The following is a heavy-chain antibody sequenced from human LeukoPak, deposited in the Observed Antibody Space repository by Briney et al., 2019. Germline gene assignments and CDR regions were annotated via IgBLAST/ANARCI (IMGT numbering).Heavy chain of an antibody. CDR2: ISGGGETT. D-gene: IGHD2-15*01. CDR3: ARDNAVYVGYFFFDF. J-gene: IGHJ4*02. CDR1: GFTFNNYA. V-gene: IGHV3-23*01. Sequence: GGSLRLSCAASGFTFNNYAMSWVRQAPGKGLEWVSSISGGGETTYYADSAKGRFTISRDNSQNTMYLQMNSLTAEDTAVNYCARDNAVYVGYFFFDFGGQGTLVTVST.